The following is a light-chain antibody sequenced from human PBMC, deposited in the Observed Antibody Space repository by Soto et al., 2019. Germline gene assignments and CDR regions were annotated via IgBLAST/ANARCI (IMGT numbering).Light chain of an antibody. CDR2: VAS. V-gene: IGKV3-15*01. Sequence: EIVMTQSPATLSVSPGERATLSCRASQSVSSNLAWYQQKPGQAPRLLIYVASTRATGIPARFSGSGSGTEFTRTISSLQSEDFAVYYCQQYNNWPQTFGQGTKLEIK. CDR1: QSVSSN. J-gene: IGKJ2*01. CDR3: QQYNNWPQT.